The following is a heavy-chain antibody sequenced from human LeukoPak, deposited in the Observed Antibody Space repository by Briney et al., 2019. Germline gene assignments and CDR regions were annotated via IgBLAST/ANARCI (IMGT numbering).Heavy chain of an antibody. V-gene: IGHV1-69*13. CDR1: GCTLLRFA. D-gene: IGHD2-2*01. J-gene: IGHJ5*02. CDR2: IIPYFCKS. CDR3: PRVVSPRYWSTTRCYWKGWFDP. Sequence: AVTVSCKASGCTLLRFAMSWVRRAPRRGREGMGGIIPYFCKSNYVQRFRGRVTIHPDESTGTAYMELSGLRSYATAVYYCPRVVSPRYWSTTRCYWKGWFDPWGQGTLVTASS.